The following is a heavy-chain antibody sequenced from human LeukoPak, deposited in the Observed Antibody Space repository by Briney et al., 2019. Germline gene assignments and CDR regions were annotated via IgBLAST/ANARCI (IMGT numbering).Heavy chain of an antibody. D-gene: IGHD3-22*01. CDR1: GGSFSGYY. CDR3: ARGLVNYYDSSGYYPRPYPLYYFDY. V-gene: IGHV4-34*01. Sequence: SETLSLTCAVYGGSFSGYYWSWIRQPPGKGLEWIGEINHSGSTNYNPSLESRVTISVDTSKNQFSLKLSSVTAADTAVYYCARGLVNYYDSSGYYPRPYPLYYFDYWGQGTLVTVSS. J-gene: IGHJ4*02. CDR2: INHSGST.